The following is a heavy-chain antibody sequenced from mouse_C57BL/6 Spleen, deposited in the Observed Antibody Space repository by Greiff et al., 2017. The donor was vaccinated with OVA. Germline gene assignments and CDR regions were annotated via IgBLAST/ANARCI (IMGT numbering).Heavy chain of an antibody. CDR1: GYTFTDYN. J-gene: IGHJ4*01. CDR3: ARHYDRYYYAMDY. D-gene: IGHD2-4*01. CDR2: INPNNGGT. Sequence: EVKLMESGTELVKPGASVKIPCKASGYTFTDYNMDWVKQSHGKSLEWIGDINPNNGGTIYNQKFKGKATLTVDKSSSTAYMELRSLTSEDTAVYYCARHYDRYYYAMDYWGQGTSVTVSS. V-gene: IGHV1-18*01.